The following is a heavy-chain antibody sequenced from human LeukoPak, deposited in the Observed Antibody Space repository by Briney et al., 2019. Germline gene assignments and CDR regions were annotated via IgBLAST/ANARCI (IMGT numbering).Heavy chain of an antibody. Sequence: SETLSLTCTVSGGSISSYYWSWIRQPAGKGLEWIGRIYTSGSTNYNPSLKSRVTMSVDTSKNQFSLKLSSVTAADTAVYYCARGAYYYDSSGYAYFQHWGQGTLVTVSS. J-gene: IGHJ1*01. CDR2: IYTSGST. V-gene: IGHV4-4*07. CDR1: GGSISSYY. CDR3: ARGAYYYDSSGYAYFQH. D-gene: IGHD3-22*01.